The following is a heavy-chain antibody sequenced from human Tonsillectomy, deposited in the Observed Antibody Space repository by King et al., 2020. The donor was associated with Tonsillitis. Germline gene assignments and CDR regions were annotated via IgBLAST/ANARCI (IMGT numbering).Heavy chain of an antibody. CDR2: ISSSSSYI. J-gene: IGHJ4*02. V-gene: IGHV3-21*01. Sequence: VQLVESGGGLVKPGGSLRLSCAASGFTFSSYSMNWVRQAPGKGLEWVSSISSSSSYIYYAESVKGRFTISRNNAKNSLYLQMNSLRAEDTAVYYCARAFDIAVAGTGLGYWGQGTLVTVSS. CDR3: ARAFDIAVAGTGLGY. D-gene: IGHD6-19*01. CDR1: GFTFSSYS.